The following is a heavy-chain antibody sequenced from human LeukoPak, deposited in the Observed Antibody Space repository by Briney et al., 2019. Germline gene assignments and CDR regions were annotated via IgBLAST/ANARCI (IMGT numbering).Heavy chain of an antibody. CDR3: ARVNWQWLVYGLDV. CDR2: MYSSVMT. Sequence: SETLSLTCTVSVGSISTHYWSWIRQPPGKGLEGIGYMYSSVMTNYNPSLKSRVTISVDTSKKQFSLKLSSVTAANPAVYYCARVNWQWLVYGLDVWGQGTTVTVSS. D-gene: IGHD6-19*01. CDR1: VGSISTHY. V-gene: IGHV4-59*08. J-gene: IGHJ6*02.